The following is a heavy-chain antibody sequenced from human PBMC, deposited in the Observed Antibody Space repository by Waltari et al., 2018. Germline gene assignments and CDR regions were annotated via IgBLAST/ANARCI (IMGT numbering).Heavy chain of an antibody. CDR2: IKRKADGGTT. CDR1: GFTFTNDW. V-gene: IGHV3-15*01. D-gene: IGHD6-6*01. Sequence: EVQLVESGGGLVKPGESVRLSCAASGFTFTNDWMTWVRQAPGKGLEWVGRIKRKADGGTTDYAAAVKGRFTISRDDSKNTLYLQMNSLKAEDTAVYYCTTGIEYSSSSIYFDSWGQGTLVTVSS. CDR3: TTGIEYSSSSIYFDS. J-gene: IGHJ4*02.